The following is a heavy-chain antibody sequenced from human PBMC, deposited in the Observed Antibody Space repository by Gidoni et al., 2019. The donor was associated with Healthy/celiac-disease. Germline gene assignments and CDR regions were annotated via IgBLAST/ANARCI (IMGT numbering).Heavy chain of an antibody. CDR3: ASSGYDILTDLSDYGMDV. CDR1: GFPFSSHG. D-gene: IGHD3-9*01. Sequence: VQLVESGGGVVQPGRSLRRSCSAAGFPFSSHGMTWGRQAPGKGLEWVAVIWYDGSNKYYADSVKGRFTISRDNSKNTLYLQMNSLRAEDTAVYYCASSGYDILTDLSDYGMDVWGQGTTVTVSS. V-gene: IGHV3-33*01. CDR2: IWYDGSNK. J-gene: IGHJ6*02.